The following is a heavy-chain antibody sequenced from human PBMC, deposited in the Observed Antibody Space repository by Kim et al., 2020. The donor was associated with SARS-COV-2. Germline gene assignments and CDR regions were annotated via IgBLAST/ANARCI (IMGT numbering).Heavy chain of an antibody. D-gene: IGHD5-18*01. J-gene: IGHJ4*02. CDR2: IYYSGST. CDR3: ARPGYSYGYFDY. Sequence: SETLSLTCTVSGGSISSSSYYWGWIRQPPGKGLEWIGSIYYSGSTYYNPSLKSRVTISVDTSKNQFSLKLSSVTAADTAVYYCARPGYSYGYFDYWGQGTLVTVSS. CDR1: GGSISSSSYY. V-gene: IGHV4-39*01.